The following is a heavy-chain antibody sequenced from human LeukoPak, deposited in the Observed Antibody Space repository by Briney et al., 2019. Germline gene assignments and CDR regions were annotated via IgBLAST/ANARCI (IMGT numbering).Heavy chain of an antibody. D-gene: IGHD3-3*01. CDR3: AKDWGTYYDFWSGYPYYFDY. CDR2: IISSGNTI. Sequence: GGSLRLSCAASGFTFSDYYMSWIRQAPGKGLEWVSYIISSGNTIYYADSVKGRFTISRDNSKNTLYLQMTSLRTEDTAVCYCAKDWGTYYDFWSGYPYYFDYWGQGTLVTVSS. V-gene: IGHV3-11*04. CDR1: GFTFSDYY. J-gene: IGHJ4*02.